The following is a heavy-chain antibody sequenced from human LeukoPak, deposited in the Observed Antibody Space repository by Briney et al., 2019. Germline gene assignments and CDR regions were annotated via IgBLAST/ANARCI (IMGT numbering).Heavy chain of an antibody. CDR2: ISYDGSNK. CDR3: ANHFYNLAG. J-gene: IGHJ4*02. V-gene: IGHV3-30-3*01. Sequence: PGGSLRLSCAASGFTFSSYAMHWVRQAPGKGLEWVAVISYDGSNKYYADSVKGRFTISRDNSKNTLYLQMNSLRAEDTAVYYCANHFYNLAGWGQGTLVTVSS. D-gene: IGHD1-14*01. CDR1: GFTFSSYA.